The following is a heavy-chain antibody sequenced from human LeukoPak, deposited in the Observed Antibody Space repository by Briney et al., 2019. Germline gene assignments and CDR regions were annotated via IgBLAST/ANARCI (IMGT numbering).Heavy chain of an antibody. CDR3: AKDSAAGSYYYGMDV. CDR2: INTDGSRT. J-gene: IGHJ6*02. D-gene: IGHD1-26*01. V-gene: IGHV3-74*03. CDR1: GFTFSTYW. Sequence: GGSLRLSCAASGFTFSTYWMHWVRQAPGKGLVWVSRINTDGSRTTYADSVRGRFTSSRDNAKNTLYLQMNNLRAEDTAVYYCAKDSAAGSYYYGMDVWGQGTTVTVSS.